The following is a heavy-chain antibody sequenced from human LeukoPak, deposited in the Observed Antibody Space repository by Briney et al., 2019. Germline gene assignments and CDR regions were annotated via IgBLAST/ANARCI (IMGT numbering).Heavy chain of an antibody. Sequence: PGRSLRLSYAASGFTFSSYWMSLVRQAPGKGLEWVANIKQDGSEKDYVDSVKGRFTISRGNAKNSLYLQMNSLRTEDTAVYYCAREGPDAFDIWGQGTMVTVSS. CDR2: IKQDGSEK. CDR1: GFTFSSYW. V-gene: IGHV3-7*01. CDR3: AREGPDAFDI. J-gene: IGHJ3*02.